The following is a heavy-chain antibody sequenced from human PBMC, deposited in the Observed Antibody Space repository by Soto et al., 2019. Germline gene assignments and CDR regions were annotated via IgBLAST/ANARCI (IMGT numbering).Heavy chain of an antibody. Sequence: QITLKESGPPLVKATQTLTLTCTFSGFSLSTSGVGVAWIRQPPGKALEWLALIYWGDDKRYSPSLKSRRTISKDTARNQVFLTMTNMDPVDTATYYCAHRITQGVRYSSNCGFDFWGQGALVTVSS. V-gene: IGHV2-5*02. CDR2: IYWGDDK. CDR1: GFSLSTSGVG. CDR3: AHRITQGVRYSSNCGFDF. D-gene: IGHD6-13*01. J-gene: IGHJ4*02.